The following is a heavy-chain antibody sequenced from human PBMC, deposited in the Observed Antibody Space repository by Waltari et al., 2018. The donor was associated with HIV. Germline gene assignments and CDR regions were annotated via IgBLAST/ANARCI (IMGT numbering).Heavy chain of an antibody. CDR1: NDDGPSFSDYWWSFRDYY. D-gene: IGHD3-16*01. Sequence: QVQLHQWGAGLLKPSESLSLTCAVYNDDGPSFSDYWWSFRDYYWTWMRQSPVKGLEWIGEVDHTGSTNYNGAFRGRVSVSVDTSKKQFSLRLSSVSDADTAVYFCARAVGYDYVWGSYADFWAQGTQVTVSS. V-gene: IGHV4-34*01. CDR3: ARAVGYDYVWGSYADF. CDR2: VDHTGST. J-gene: IGHJ4*02.